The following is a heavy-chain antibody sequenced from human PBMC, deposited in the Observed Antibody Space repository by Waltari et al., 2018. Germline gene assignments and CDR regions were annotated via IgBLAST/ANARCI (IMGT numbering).Heavy chain of an antibody. Sequence: GFIFSDSAIHWVRQAPGKGLEWVGRIRTRTNNYATAYGASVKGRFTISRDDSRNVAYLQMNSLKTEDTALYYCSRHDPLDYWGQGTLVTVSS. CDR3: SRHDPLDY. CDR2: IRTRTNNYAT. V-gene: IGHV3-73*01. J-gene: IGHJ4*02. CDR1: GFIFSDSA.